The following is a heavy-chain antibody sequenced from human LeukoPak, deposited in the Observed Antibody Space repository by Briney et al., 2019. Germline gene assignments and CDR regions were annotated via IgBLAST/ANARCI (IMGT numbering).Heavy chain of an antibody. CDR3: AREVASTYNWFDP. CDR1: GFTFSTYW. Sequence: GGSLRLSCAASGFTFSTYWMSWVRQAPGKGLEWVANIRQDGSKIYYVDSVKGRFTISRDNAKNSLYLQMNNLRAEDTAVYYCAREVASTYNWFDPWGQGTLVTVSS. CDR2: IRQDGSKI. J-gene: IGHJ5*02. V-gene: IGHV3-7*03. D-gene: IGHD5/OR15-5a*01.